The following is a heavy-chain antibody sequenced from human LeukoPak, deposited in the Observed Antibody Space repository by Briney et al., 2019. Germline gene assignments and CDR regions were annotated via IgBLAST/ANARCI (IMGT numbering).Heavy chain of an antibody. V-gene: IGHV1-69*06. J-gene: IGHJ6*03. CDR2: IIPMFGTA. D-gene: IGHD5-12*01. Sequence: GASVKVSCKASGGTFSSYAISWVRQAPGQGLEWMGVIIPMFGTANYAQKFQGRVTITADKSTTTAYMELSSLRSVDTAMYYCARGDSGYEPPYYYYYMDVWGKGTTVTVSS. CDR1: GGTFSSYA. CDR3: ARGDSGYEPPYYYYYMDV.